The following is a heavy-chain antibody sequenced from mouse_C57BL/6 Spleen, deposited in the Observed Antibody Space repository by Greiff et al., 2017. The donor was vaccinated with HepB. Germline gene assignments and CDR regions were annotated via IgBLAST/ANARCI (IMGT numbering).Heavy chain of an antibody. CDR1: GYTFTDYN. CDR3: ARKGVHGSSSWFAY. Sequence: EVQLQESGPELVKPGASVKIPCKASGYTFTDYNMDWVKQSHGKSLEWIGDINPNNGGTIYNQKFKGKATLTVDKSSSTAYMELRSLTSEDTAVYYCARKGVHGSSSWFAYWGQGTLVTVSA. CDR2: INPNNGGT. V-gene: IGHV1-18*01. D-gene: IGHD1-1*01. J-gene: IGHJ3*01.